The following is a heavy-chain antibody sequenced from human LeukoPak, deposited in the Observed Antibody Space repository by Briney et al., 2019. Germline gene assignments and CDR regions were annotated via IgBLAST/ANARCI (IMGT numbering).Heavy chain of an antibody. D-gene: IGHD2-8*01. CDR3: ARTEEWAVDIGY. CDR2: INPNSGGT. CDR1: GYTFTGYY. V-gene: IGHV1-2*02. Sequence: GASVKVSCKASGYTFTGYYMHGVRGAPGQRLEWMGWINPNSGGTNYAQKFHGRVTMARDTSISTAYMELSRLRSDDTAVYYCARTEEWAVDIGYWGQGTLVTVSS. J-gene: IGHJ4*02.